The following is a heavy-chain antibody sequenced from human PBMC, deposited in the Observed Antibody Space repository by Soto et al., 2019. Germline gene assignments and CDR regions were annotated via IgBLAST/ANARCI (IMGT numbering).Heavy chain of an antibody. CDR1: GDLINNYY. CDR3: ARGRDYDLLTVYPFYFDF. Sequence: QVQLQESGPGLVKPSETLSLTCTVSGDLINNYYWTCIRQTPGKGLEWIGYVFHPGSRTYNPSLKSRVTVSVDTSRTQFYLKLSSVTAADTAVYYCARGRDYDLLTVYPFYFDFWGQGTLVTVSS. D-gene: IGHD3-9*01. J-gene: IGHJ4*02. V-gene: IGHV4-59*01. CDR2: VFHPGSR.